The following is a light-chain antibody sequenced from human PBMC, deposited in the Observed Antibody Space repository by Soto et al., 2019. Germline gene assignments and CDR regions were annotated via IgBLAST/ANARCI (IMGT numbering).Light chain of an antibody. Sequence: EIVLTQSPGTLSLSPGERATLSCRASQSVISPRVAWFQQKPGQAPSLLIYHTSYRATGVPDRFSGSGSGTDFTLTINRLEPEDFAVYYCQQYGTSPFNFGPGTKVDIK. V-gene: IGKV3-20*01. CDR1: QSVISPR. CDR3: QQYGTSPFN. J-gene: IGKJ3*01. CDR2: HTS.